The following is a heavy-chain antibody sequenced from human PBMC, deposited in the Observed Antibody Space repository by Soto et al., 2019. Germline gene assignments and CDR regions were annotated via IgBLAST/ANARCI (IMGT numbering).Heavy chain of an antibody. Sequence: GWSLKLSCSASGFTVSNYAMSWVRKAPGKGLEWVSAISGSGVSTYYSDSLKGRFTNSRDNPNTTLYLKMNSLRAEATAVYYFAKDLRVHYYNSGISSSWGQGT. CDR2: ISGSGVST. D-gene: IGHD3-10*01. CDR3: AKDLRVHYYNSGISSS. J-gene: IGHJ5*02. CDR1: GFTVSNYA. V-gene: IGHV3-23*01.